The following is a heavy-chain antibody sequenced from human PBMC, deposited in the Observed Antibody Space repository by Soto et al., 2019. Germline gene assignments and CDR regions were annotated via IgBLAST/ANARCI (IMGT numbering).Heavy chain of an antibody. CDR2: FDPEDGET. J-gene: IGHJ6*02. V-gene: IGHV1-24*01. CDR3: ATLYCSSTSCFNYYYYGMDV. CDR1: GYTLTELS. Sequence: ASVKVSCKVSGYTLTELSLHWLRQSAGKGLEWMGGFDPEDGETIYAQKFQGRVTMTEDTSTDTAYMELSSLRSEDTAVYYCATLYCSSTSCFNYYYYGMDVWGQGTTVTVSS. D-gene: IGHD2-2*01.